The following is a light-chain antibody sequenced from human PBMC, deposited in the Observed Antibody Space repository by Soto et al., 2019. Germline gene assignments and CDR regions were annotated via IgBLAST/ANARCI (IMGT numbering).Light chain of an antibody. Sequence: QSALTQPASVSGSPGQSITLSCTGTSSDVGSYNLVSWYQQLPGTAPKLLIYGNSNRPSGVPDRFSGSKSGTSASLDITGLQADDEADYYCQSYDNSLSGFYVFGTGTKVTVL. J-gene: IGLJ1*01. V-gene: IGLV1-40*01. CDR2: GNS. CDR1: SSDVGSYNL. CDR3: QSYDNSLSGFYV.